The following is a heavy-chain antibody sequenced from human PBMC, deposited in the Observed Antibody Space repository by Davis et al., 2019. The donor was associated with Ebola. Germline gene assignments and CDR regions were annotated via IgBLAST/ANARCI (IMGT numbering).Heavy chain of an antibody. CDR1: GGSISSYY. J-gene: IGHJ5*02. V-gene: IGHV4-59*01. CDR2: IYYSGST. Sequence: PSETLSLTCTVSGGSISSYYWSRIRQPPGKGLEWIGYIYYSGSTNYNPSLKSRVTISVDTSKNKFSLKLSSVTAADTAVYYCARDLYYDSSGSYNWFDPWGQGTLVTVSS. D-gene: IGHD3-22*01. CDR3: ARDLYYDSSGSYNWFDP.